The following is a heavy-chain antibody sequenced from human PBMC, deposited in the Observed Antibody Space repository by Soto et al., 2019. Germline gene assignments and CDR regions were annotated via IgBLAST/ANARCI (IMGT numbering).Heavy chain of an antibody. D-gene: IGHD5-18*01. CDR2: IDPSDSYT. CDR3: ARHSYAPYYYHRMDV. J-gene: IGHJ6*02. Sequence: GESLKISCKGSGYSFTSYWISWVRQMPGKGLEWMGRIDPSDSYTKYSPYFQGHVTISADKSISTAYLQWSSLKDSENAMYYCARHSYAPYYYHRMDVSGQGTTVPVP. CDR1: GYSFTSYW. V-gene: IGHV5-10-1*01.